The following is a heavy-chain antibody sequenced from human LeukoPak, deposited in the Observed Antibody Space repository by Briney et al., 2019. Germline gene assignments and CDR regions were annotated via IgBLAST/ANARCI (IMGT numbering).Heavy chain of an antibody. CDR3: ARFSDGYSLGGYYFDY. J-gene: IGHJ4*02. CDR2: INHSGST. D-gene: IGHD5-24*01. CDR1: GGSFSGYY. Sequence: PSETLSLTCAVYGGSFSGYYWSWIRQPPGKGLEWIGEINHSGSTYYNPSLKSRVTISVDTSKNQFSLKLSSVTAADTAVYYCARFSDGYSLGGYYFDYWGQGTLVTVSS. V-gene: IGHV4-34*01.